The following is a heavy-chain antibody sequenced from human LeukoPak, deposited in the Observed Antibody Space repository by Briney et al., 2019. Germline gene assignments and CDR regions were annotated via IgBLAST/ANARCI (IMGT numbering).Heavy chain of an antibody. CDR2: INHSGST. V-gene: IGHV4-34*01. CDR1: GGSVSGYY. Sequence: SETLSLTCAVYGGSVSGYYWSWIRQPPGKGLEWVGEINHSGSTNYNPSLKSRFTISLDTSKNHLSLKITSVTAADTAVYYCARVVQSTDSSGFYLPEYFQHWGQGTLVTVSS. D-gene: IGHD3-22*01. CDR3: ARVVQSTDSSGFYLPEYFQH. J-gene: IGHJ1*01.